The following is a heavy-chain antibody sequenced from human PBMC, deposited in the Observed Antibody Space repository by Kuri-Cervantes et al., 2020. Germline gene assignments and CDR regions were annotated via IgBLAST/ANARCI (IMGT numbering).Heavy chain of an antibody. CDR1: GFTFSSYA. CDR3: ARDREGIAAADWYFDL. D-gene: IGHD6-13*01. Sequence: GGSLRLSCAASGFTFSSYAMSWVRQAPGKGLEWVSSISSSSSYIYYADSVKGRFTISRDNAKNSLYLQMNSLRAEDTAVYYCARDREGIAAADWYFDLWGRGTLVTVSS. V-gene: IGHV3-21*01. CDR2: ISSSSSYI. J-gene: IGHJ2*01.